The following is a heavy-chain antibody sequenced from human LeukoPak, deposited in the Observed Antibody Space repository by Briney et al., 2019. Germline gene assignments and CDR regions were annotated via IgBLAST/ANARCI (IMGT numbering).Heavy chain of an antibody. D-gene: IGHD6-19*01. CDR2: INHSGST. Sequence: SETLSLTCAVYGESFSGYYWSWLRQPPGKGLEWIGDINHSGSTNYNPSLKSRVTISVDTSKNQFSLKLSSVTAADTAVYYCARALVQWLANMPFDYWGQGTLGTVSS. J-gene: IGHJ4*02. V-gene: IGHV4-34*01. CDR3: ARALVQWLANMPFDY. CDR1: GESFSGYY.